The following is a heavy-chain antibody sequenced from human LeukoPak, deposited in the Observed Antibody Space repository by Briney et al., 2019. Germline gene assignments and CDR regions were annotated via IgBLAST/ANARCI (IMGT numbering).Heavy chain of an antibody. D-gene: IGHD4/OR15-4a*01. Sequence: GGSLRLSCAASGFTFSSYAMNWVRRAPGKGLEWVSSISYHGTNTYYTDSVKGRFTIFRDNSKSTLYLQMNSLRLEDTAIYYCATEKPDYGQLWGQGTLVTVSS. CDR3: ATEKPDYGQL. J-gene: IGHJ4*02. V-gene: IGHV3-23*01. CDR2: ISYHGTNT. CDR1: GFTFSSYA.